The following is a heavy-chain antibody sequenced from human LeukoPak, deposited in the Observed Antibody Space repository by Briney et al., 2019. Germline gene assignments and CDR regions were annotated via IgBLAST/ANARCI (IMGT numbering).Heavy chain of an antibody. CDR3: ARVGGGSYYLIYYYYYMDV. CDR2: IYHSGST. D-gene: IGHD1-26*01. CDR1: GGSISSGYY. V-gene: IGHV4-38-2*02. J-gene: IGHJ6*03. Sequence: SETLSLTCTVSGGSISSGYYWGWIRQPPGKGLEWIGSIYHSGSTYYNPSLKSRVTISVDTSKNQFSLKLSPVTAADTAVYYCARVGGGSYYLIYYYYYMDVWGKGTTVTVSS.